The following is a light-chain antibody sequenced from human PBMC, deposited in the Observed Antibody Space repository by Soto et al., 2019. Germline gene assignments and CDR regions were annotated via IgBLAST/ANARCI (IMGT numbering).Light chain of an antibody. V-gene: IGLV2-8*01. CDR3: SSYAGSNNYV. Sequence: QSALTQPPSASGSPGQSVTISCTGSSSDVGGYNYVSWYQHHPGKAPKLMIYEVTKRPSGVPDRFSGSKSGNTASLTVSELQAEDEADYYCSSYAGSNNYVFGTGTKLTVL. J-gene: IGLJ1*01. CDR1: SSDVGGYNY. CDR2: EVT.